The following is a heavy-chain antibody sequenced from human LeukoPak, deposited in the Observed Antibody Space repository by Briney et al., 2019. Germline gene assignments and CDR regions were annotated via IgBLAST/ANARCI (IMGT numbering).Heavy chain of an antibody. CDR2: ISAFNGNT. CDR3: ARLTYCSSTSCYMGARFDP. Sequence: ASVKVSCKASGYTFTSYGISWVRQAPGQGLEWMGWISAFNGNTNYAQKLQGRVTMTTDTSTSTAYMELRSLRSDDTAVYYCARLTYCSSTSCYMGARFDPWGQGTLVTVSS. V-gene: IGHV1-18*01. J-gene: IGHJ5*02. CDR1: GYTFTSYG. D-gene: IGHD2-2*02.